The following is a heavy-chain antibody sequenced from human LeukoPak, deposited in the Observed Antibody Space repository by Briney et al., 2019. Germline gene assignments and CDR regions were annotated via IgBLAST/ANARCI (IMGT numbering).Heavy chain of an antibody. CDR1: GFTFSSYG. CDR2: ISYDGSNK. V-gene: IGHV3-30*18. Sequence: PGRSLRLSCAASGFTFSSYGMHWVRQAPGKGLEWVAVISYDGSNKYYADSVKGRFTISRDNSKNTLYLRMNSLRAEDTAVYYRAKDRHYDILTGYSYYLDYWGQGTLVTVSS. D-gene: IGHD3-9*01. J-gene: IGHJ4*02. CDR3: AKDRHYDILTGYSYYLDY.